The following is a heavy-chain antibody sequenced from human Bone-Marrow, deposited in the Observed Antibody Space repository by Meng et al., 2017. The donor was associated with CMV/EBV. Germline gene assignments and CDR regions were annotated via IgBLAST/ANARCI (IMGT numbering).Heavy chain of an antibody. D-gene: IGHD2-2*01. CDR1: GGSVSDNYW. CDR2: IYHSRTT. V-gene: IGHV4-4*02. CDR3: ARDVGSSTPGGY. Sequence: WAVSGGSVSDNYWWSWVRQPPGRGLEWIGEIYHSRTTNYNPSLKNRATMSLDKSNNQLSLRLNSVAAADTAVYYCARDVGSSTPGGYWGQGTLVTVSS. J-gene: IGHJ4*02.